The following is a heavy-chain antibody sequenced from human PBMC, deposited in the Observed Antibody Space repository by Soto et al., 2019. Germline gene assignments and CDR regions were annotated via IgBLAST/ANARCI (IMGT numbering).Heavy chain of an antibody. CDR3: ARAGYDILTGYYYFDY. CDR2: IYYSGST. V-gene: IGHV4-59*01. D-gene: IGHD3-9*01. Sequence: ETLSLTCTVSGGSISSYYWSWIRQPPGKGLEWIGYIYYSGSTNYNPSLKSRVTISVDTSKNQFSLKLSSVTAADTAVYYCARAGYDILTGYYYFDYWGQGTLVTVSS. CDR1: GGSISSYY. J-gene: IGHJ4*02.